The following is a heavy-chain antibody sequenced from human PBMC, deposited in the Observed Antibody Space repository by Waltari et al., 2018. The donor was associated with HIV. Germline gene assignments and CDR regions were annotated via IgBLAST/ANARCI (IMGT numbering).Heavy chain of an antibody. V-gene: IGHV3-23*01. D-gene: IGHD5-18*01. CDR3: AESRGYSYGPFDY. J-gene: IGHJ4*02. Sequence: EVQLLESGGGLVQPGGSLRLSCAASGFTFSSYAMSWVRQAPGKGLGLSSAIRVIGVSTYYADPVKGRFTISRDNSKNTLFLQMNSLRAEDTAVYYCAESRGYSYGPFDYWGQGTLVTVSS. CDR1: GFTFSSYA. CDR2: IRVIGVST.